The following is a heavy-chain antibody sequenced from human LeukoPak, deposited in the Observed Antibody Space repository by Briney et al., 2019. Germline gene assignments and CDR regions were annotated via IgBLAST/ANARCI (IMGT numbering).Heavy chain of an antibody. CDR3: ARNNGMDV. CDR2: VNRDGSET. J-gene: IGHJ6*02. V-gene: IGHV3-7*03. CDR1: GFALSSHW. Sequence: GGSLRLSCAASGFALSSHWMTWVRQVPGRGPEWVANVNRDGSETYYLDPVKGRFTISKDNAKNSLYLQMNSLRAEDAALYHCARNNGMDVWGQGTTVIVSS.